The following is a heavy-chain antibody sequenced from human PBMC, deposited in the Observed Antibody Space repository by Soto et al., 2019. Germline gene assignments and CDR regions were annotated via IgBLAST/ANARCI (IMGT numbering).Heavy chain of an antibody. CDR1: GGTFSSYA. Sequence: QVQLVQSGAEVKKPGSSVKVSCKASGGTFSSYAISRVRQAPGQGLEWMGGIIPIFGTANYAQKFQGRVTITADESTSTAYMELSSLRSEDTAVYYCARTRTTVTSYYYYGMDVWGQGTTVTVSS. CDR3: ARTRTTVTSYYYYGMDV. J-gene: IGHJ6*02. CDR2: IIPIFGTA. D-gene: IGHD4-17*01. V-gene: IGHV1-69*01.